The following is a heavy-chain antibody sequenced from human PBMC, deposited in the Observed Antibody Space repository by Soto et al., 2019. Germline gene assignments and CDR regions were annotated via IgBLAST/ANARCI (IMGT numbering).Heavy chain of an antibody. Sequence: ASVKVSFKASGYTFTGYYMHWVRQAPGQGLEWMGWINPNSGGTNYAQKFQGRVTMTRDTSISTAYMELSRLRSDDTAVYYCARGVPAANYYYYGMDVWGQGTTVTV. V-gene: IGHV1-2*02. CDR1: GYTFTGYY. D-gene: IGHD2-2*01. CDR2: INPNSGGT. CDR3: ARGVPAANYYYYGMDV. J-gene: IGHJ6*02.